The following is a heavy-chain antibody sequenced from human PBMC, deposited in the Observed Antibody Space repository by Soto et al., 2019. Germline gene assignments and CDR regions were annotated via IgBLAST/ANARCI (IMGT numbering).Heavy chain of an antibody. V-gene: IGHV1-2*04. CDR1: GGTFSSYA. Sequence: ASVKVSCKASGGTFSSYAISWVRQAPGQGLEWMGGINPNSGGTNYAQKFQGWVTMTTDKSISTAYMELSRLRSDDTAVYYCARETQYYDFWSGYWGPDYYYYSGMDVWGQGTTVTVSS. CDR2: INPNSGGT. CDR3: ARETQYYDFWSGYWGPDYYYYSGMDV. D-gene: IGHD3-3*01. J-gene: IGHJ6*02.